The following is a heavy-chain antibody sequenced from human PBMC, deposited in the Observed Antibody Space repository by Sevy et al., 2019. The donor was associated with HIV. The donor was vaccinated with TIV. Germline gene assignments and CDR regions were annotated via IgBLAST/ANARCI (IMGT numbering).Heavy chain of an antibody. CDR2: IRSKPYGGAT. CDR1: GFTFGDYG. V-gene: IGHV3-49*03. Sequence: GGSLRLSCTTSGFTFGDYGMSWFRQAPGKGLEWIGFIRSKPYGGATEYAASVKGRFTIPRDDSKSIASLQMSSLKTEDTAVYYCSRVPPPRLCSSASCYEGDYYYYGMDVWGQGTTVTVSS. D-gene: IGHD2-2*01. CDR3: SRVPPPRLCSSASCYEGDYYYYGMDV. J-gene: IGHJ6*02.